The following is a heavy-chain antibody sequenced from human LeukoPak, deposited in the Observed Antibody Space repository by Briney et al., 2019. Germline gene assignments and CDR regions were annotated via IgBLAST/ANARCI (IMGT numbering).Heavy chain of an antibody. CDR1: GFTVSSNY. CDR3: ARERREHGVFDI. V-gene: IGHV3-53*01. J-gene: IGHJ3*02. CDR2: IYSDGST. D-gene: IGHD1-26*01. Sequence: GGSLRLSCAVFGFTVSSNYMSWVRQAPGKGLEWVSEIYSDGSTYYAASVKGRFSVSRHNSRNTVYLQMNSLRAEDTAVYYCARERREHGVFDIWGQGTMVTVSS.